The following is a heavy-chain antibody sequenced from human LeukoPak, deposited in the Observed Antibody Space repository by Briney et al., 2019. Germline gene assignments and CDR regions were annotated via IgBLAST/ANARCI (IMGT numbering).Heavy chain of an antibody. D-gene: IGHD3-9*01. Sequence: GGSLRLSCAASEFSVGSNYMTWVRQAPGKGLEWVSLIYSGGSTYYADSVKGRFTISRDNSKNTLYLQMTSLRAEDTAVYYCARHSDYDILTGPNDYWGQGTLVTVSS. CDR3: ARHSDYDILTGPNDY. CDR2: IYSGGST. J-gene: IGHJ4*02. V-gene: IGHV3-66*04. CDR1: EFSVGSNY.